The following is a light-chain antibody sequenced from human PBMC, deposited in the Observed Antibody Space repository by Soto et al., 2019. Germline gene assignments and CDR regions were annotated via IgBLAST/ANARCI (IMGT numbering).Light chain of an antibody. CDR3: QHYGASPYT. V-gene: IGKV3-20*01. CDR2: GAS. J-gene: IGKJ2*01. Sequence: EIVFTQSPGTLSLSPGERATLSCWASQSVDRRHLAWYQQKPGQAPRLLIYGASNRATGIPDRLSGSGSGTDFTLTISRLEPEEFAVYYCQHYGASPYTFGQGTELEIK. CDR1: QSVDRRH.